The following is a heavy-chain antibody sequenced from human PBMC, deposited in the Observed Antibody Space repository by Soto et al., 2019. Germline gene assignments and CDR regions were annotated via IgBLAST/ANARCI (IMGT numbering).Heavy chain of an antibody. D-gene: IGHD4-17*01. Sequence: SETLSLTCTVSGGSITGYYWSWIRLPPGKGLEWIGYIYDSGTTTYNAALKSRVSISAETSKNQFSLNLRSVTAADTAIYYCARRNYDEEGYFFDFLGQGVLDTFSS. V-gene: IGHV4-4*09. CDR3: ARRNYDEEGYFFDF. J-gene: IGHJ4*02. CDR2: IYDSGTT. CDR1: GGSITGYY.